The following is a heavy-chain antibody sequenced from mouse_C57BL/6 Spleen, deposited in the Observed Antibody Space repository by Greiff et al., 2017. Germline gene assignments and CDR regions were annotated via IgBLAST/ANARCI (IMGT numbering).Heavy chain of an antibody. CDR2: INPNNGGT. J-gene: IGHJ2*01. D-gene: IGHD3-3*01. Sequence: EVQLQQSGPELVKPGASVKIPCKASGYTFTDYNMDWVKQSHGKSLEWIGDINPNNGGTIYNQKFKGKATLTVDKSSSTAYMELRSLTSEDTAGYYCARREGLLSYFYYWGQGTTLTVSS. CDR3: ARREGLLSYFYY. CDR1: GYTFTDYN. V-gene: IGHV1-18*01.